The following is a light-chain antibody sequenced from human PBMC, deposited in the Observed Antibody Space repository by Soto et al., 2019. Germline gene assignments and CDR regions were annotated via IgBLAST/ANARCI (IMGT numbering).Light chain of an antibody. J-gene: IGKJ4*01. CDR2: AAA. Sequence: EIVFTQSPGTLSLSPGERATLPCRASQSLSSNNLAWCQQRLGQAPRLLIYAAASRAAGVPERFSCSGAGTDCTRTITRLGPEDVEVDFCQQYDTSTLTFGGGTQVDIK. CDR1: QSLSSNN. CDR3: QQYDTSTLT. V-gene: IGKV3-20*01.